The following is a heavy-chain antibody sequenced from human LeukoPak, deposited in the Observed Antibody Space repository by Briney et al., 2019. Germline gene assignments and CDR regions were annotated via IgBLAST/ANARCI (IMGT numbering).Heavy chain of an antibody. D-gene: IGHD4-17*01. CDR2: IIPILGIA. J-gene: IGHJ4*02. Sequence: SVNVSCKASGGTFSSYAISWVRQAPGQGLDWMGRIIPILGIANYAQKFKGRVTINEDKSTSTVYMELSSVKSEDTAVYYCERVGDYGDYDYWGQGTLVTVSS. V-gene: IGHV1-69*04. CDR3: ERVGDYGDYDY. CDR1: GGTFSSYA.